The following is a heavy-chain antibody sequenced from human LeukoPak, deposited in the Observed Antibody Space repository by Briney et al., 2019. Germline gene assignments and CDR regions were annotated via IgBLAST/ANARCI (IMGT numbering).Heavy chain of an antibody. CDR1: GGSISSSSYY. CDR3: ARHSVAARLRSWFDP. D-gene: IGHD6-6*01. J-gene: IGHJ5*02. V-gene: IGHV4-39*01. Sequence: PSETLSLTFTVSGGSISSSSYYWGWIRQPPGKGLEWIGSIYYSGSTYYNPSLKSRVTISVDTSKNQFSLKLSSVTAADTAVYYCARHSVAARLRSWFDPWGQGTLVTVSS. CDR2: IYYSGST.